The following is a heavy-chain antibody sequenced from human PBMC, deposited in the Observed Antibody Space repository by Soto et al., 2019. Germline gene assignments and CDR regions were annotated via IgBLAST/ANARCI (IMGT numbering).Heavy chain of an antibody. CDR3: AKGLVGGSLYYFDY. D-gene: IGHD1-26*01. Sequence: GGSLRLSCAAAGFTFNTYAMTWVRQAPGKGPEWVSAISGSGGTTYYADSVKGRVTISRGNSKNTLFLEMNSLRADDTAVYYCAKGLVGGSLYYFDYWGQGTPVTVSS. CDR2: ISGSGGTT. V-gene: IGHV3-23*01. J-gene: IGHJ4*02. CDR1: GFTFNTYA.